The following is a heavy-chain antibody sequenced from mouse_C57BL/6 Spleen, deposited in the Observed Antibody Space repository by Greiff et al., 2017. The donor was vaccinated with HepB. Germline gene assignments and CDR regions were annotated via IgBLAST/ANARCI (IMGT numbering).Heavy chain of an antibody. J-gene: IGHJ3*01. CDR3: ARSEYYGSSYERWFAY. D-gene: IGHD1-1*01. CDR1: GYTFTDYY. CDR2: IFPGSGST. Sequence: QVQLQQSGPELVKPGASVKISCKASGYTFTDYYINWVKQRPGQGLEWIGWIFPGSGSTYYNEKFKGKATLTVDKSSSTAYMLLSSLTSEDSAVYFCARSEYYGSSYERWFAYWGQGTLVTVSA. V-gene: IGHV1-75*01.